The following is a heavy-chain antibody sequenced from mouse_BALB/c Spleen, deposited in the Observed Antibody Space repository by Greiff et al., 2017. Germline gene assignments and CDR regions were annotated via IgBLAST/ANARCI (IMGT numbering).Heavy chain of an antibody. Sequence: EVKLVESGGGLVKPGGSLKLSCAASGFTFSSYAMSWVRQTPEKRLEWVATISSGGSYTYYPDSVKGRFTISRDNAKNTLYLQMSSLRSEDTAMYYCARQAIYDGYYYFDYWGQGTTLTVSS. D-gene: IGHD2-3*01. CDR3: ARQAIYDGYYYFDY. CDR2: ISSGGSYT. CDR1: GFTFSSYA. J-gene: IGHJ2*01. V-gene: IGHV5-9-3*01.